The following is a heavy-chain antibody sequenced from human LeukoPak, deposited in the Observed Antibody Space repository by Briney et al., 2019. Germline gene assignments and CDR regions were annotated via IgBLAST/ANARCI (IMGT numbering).Heavy chain of an antibody. CDR1: GFTFNAYA. J-gene: IGHJ4*02. D-gene: IGHD6-19*01. CDR3: VRDTGSGWDFDY. CDR2: VKGDGVTT. Sequence: QSGGSLRLSCAASGFTFNAYAIHWVRQAPGKGLEWVSLVKGDGVTTDYANSVKGRFTVSRDNSKNSLYLQMSNLRTEDTALYYCVRDTGSGWDFDYWGQGTLVTVS. V-gene: IGHV3-43*02.